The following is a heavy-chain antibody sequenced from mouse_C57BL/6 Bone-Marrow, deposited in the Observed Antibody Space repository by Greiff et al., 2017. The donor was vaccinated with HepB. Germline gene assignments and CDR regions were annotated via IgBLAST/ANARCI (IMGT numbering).Heavy chain of an antibody. V-gene: IGHV1-69*01. J-gene: IGHJ2*01. Sequence: QVQLQQPGAELVMPGASVKLSCKASGYTFTSYWMHWVKQRPGQGLEWIGEIDTSDSYTNYNQKFKGKSTLTVDKSSSTAYMQLSSLTSEDSAVYYGARHGNHEGYFDYWCDGTTLTVSS. CDR2: IDTSDSYT. D-gene: IGHD1-1*01. CDR1: GYTFTSYW. CDR3: ARHGNHEGYFDY.